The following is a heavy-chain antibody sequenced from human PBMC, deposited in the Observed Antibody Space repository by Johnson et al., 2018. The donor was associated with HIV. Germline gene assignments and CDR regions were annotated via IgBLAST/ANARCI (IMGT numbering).Heavy chain of an antibody. J-gene: IGHJ3*02. CDR3: AKDSRRWGAFSDAFDI. Sequence: QMQLVESGGGVVQPGRSLRLSCAASGFTFSSYGMHWVRQAPGKGLEWVAFIRYDGSNKYYADSVKGRFTISRDNSKNTLYLQMNSLRAEDTAVYYCAKDSRRWGAFSDAFDIWGQGTMVTVSS. CDR2: IRYDGSNK. CDR1: GFTFSSYG. V-gene: IGHV3-30*02. D-gene: IGHD1-26*01.